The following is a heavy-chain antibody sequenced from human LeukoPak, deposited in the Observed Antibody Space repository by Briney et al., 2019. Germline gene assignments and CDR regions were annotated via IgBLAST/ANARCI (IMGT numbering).Heavy chain of an antibody. CDR1: GYRFTSYW. CDR2: IYPGDSDT. Sequence: GESLKISFKGSGYRFTSYWIGWVRPMPGKGLEWMGIIYPGDSDTRYSPSFQGQVTISADKSISTAYLQWSSLKASDTAMYYCARYGGWFGESYGGFDYWGQGTLVTVSS. CDR3: ARYGGWFGESYGGFDY. D-gene: IGHD3-10*01. J-gene: IGHJ4*02. V-gene: IGHV5-51*01.